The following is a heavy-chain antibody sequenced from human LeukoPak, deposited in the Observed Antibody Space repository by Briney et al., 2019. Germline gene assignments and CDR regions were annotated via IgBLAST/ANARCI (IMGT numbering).Heavy chain of an antibody. CDR3: AKRRPAAGYYFDY. J-gene: IGHJ4*02. Sequence: GGSLRLSCAASGFTFSSFGMHWVRQPPGKGLEWVAFIRYDGSDTYYVDSVKGRFTISRDTSKNTLYLQMNSLRAEDTAIYYCAKRRPAAGYYFDYWGQGTLVTVSS. CDR1: GFTFSSFG. CDR2: IRYDGSDT. D-gene: IGHD6-13*01. V-gene: IGHV3-30*02.